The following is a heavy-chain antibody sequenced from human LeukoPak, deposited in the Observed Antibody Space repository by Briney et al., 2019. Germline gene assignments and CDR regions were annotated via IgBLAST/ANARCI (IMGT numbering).Heavy chain of an antibody. J-gene: IGHJ4*02. D-gene: IGHD3-10*01. CDR2: INPNSGTT. Sequence: ASVKVSCKASGYTFSGYYIHWVRQAPGQGLEWLGWINPNSGTTYYAQNFQGRVTMTRDTSINTVYMELSRLRSDDTAVYYCATLSGSPLDYWGQGTLVTVSS. V-gene: IGHV1-2*02. CDR1: GYTFSGYY. CDR3: ATLSGSPLDY.